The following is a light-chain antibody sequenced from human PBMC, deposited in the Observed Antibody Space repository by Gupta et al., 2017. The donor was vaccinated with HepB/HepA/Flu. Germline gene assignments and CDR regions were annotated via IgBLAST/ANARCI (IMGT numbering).Light chain of an antibody. CDR2: DLS. V-gene: IGLV2-14*03. CDR1: SSDIGRYNF. CDR3: SPYASSNNYV. Sequence: QSALTQPASVSASPGQSITISCTGSSSDIGRYNFVSWYQQRPGDAPKLIIYDLSNRPSGVSNRFSGSKSDYTASLTISGLQAEDEADYYCSPYASSNNYVFGTGTKVTVL. J-gene: IGLJ1*01.